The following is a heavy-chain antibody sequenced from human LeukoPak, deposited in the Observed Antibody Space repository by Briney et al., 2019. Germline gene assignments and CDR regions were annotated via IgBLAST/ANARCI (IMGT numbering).Heavy chain of an antibody. J-gene: IGHJ6*03. Sequence: GGSLRLSCVASGFTVSSNYMSWVRQAPGKGLEWVSVIYSGGSTYYADSVKGRFTISRDNSKNTLYLQMNSLRAEDTAVYYCASDATGDNYYYYLDVWGKGTTVTVSS. CDR2: IYSGGST. CDR1: GFTVSSNY. CDR3: ASDATGDNYYYYLDV. V-gene: IGHV3-53*01. D-gene: IGHD7-27*01.